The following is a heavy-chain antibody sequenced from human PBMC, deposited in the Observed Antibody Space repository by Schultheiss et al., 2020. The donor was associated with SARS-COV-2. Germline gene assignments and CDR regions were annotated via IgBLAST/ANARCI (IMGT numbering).Heavy chain of an antibody. Sequence: GGSLRLSCAASGFTFNKYSLNWVRQAPGKGLEWVSYISSDSVTRYAESVKGRFTISRDNAKNSLSLQMNSLRDEDTAVYYCARGVGDYWGQGALVTVSS. CDR1: GFTFNKYS. D-gene: IGHD5/OR15-5a*01. J-gene: IGHJ4*02. CDR2: ISSDSVTR. V-gene: IGHV3-48*02. CDR3: ARGVGDY.